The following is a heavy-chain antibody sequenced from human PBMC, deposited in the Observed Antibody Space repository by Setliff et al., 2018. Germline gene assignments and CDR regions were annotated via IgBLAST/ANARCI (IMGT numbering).Heavy chain of an antibody. CDR1: GYAFITFG. CDR2: MSPVYGIA. V-gene: IGHV1-18*01. Sequence: SVQVSCKTSGYAFITFGMSWVRQGPGQGLEWMGWMSPVYGIANYARKFQGRVTLTADTSTTTAYLELASLRDDDTAVYYCVRGPGPSVVVAIPFDHWGQGSLVTVSS. CDR3: VRGPGPSVVVAIPFDH. D-gene: IGHD5-12*01. J-gene: IGHJ4*02.